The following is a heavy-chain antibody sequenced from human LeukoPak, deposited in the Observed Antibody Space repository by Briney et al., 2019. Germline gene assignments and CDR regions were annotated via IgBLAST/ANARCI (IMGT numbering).Heavy chain of an antibody. V-gene: IGHV3-30*02. J-gene: IGHJ4*02. CDR2: IRYDGSNK. CDR3: AKDAIVGATPFDY. Sequence: GGSLRLSCAASGFTLSSYGMHWVRQAPGKGPEWVAFIRYDGSNKYYADSVKGRFTISRDNSKNTLYLQMNSLRAEDTAVYYCAKDAIVGATPFDYWGQGTLVTVSS. D-gene: IGHD1-26*01. CDR1: GFTLSSYG.